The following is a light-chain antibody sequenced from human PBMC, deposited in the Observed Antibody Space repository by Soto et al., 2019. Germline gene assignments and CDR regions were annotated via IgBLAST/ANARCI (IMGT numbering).Light chain of an antibody. J-gene: IGKJ3*01. CDR1: QAIGNY. CDR3: QKYNCVPLS. V-gene: IGKV1-27*01. Sequence: DIPVTQFPSSLSASVGDRITITCRASQAIGNYLAWYQQKPGKVPKLLIYAASTLQPGVSSRFSGSRSGIDFTLTVSSLQPEDVATYYCQKYNCVPLSFGPGTKVEIK. CDR2: AAS.